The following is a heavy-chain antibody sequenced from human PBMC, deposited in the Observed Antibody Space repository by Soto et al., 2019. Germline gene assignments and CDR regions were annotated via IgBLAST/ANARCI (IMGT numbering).Heavy chain of an antibody. CDR1: GFTFSTFA. V-gene: IGHV3-30-3*01. D-gene: IGHD3-3*01. CDR2: ISHDGRIE. Sequence: QVHLVESGGGVVQPGRSLRLSCAASGFTFSTFALHWVRQAPGEGLEWVALISHDGRIEKYADSVKGRFTISRDNSKNPLDMQMDSLRLEDTGVYYCARDGLPDDFRSGGYWFDPWGQGTQVTVSS. CDR3: ARDGLPDDFRSGGYWFDP. J-gene: IGHJ5*02.